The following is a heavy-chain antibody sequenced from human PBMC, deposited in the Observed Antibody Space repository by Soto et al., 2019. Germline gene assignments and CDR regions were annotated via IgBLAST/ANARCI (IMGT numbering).Heavy chain of an antibody. Sequence: QEQLVESGGGVVQPGRSLRLSCVVSGFTFSTYGMHWVRQAPVKGLEWVAVVSFDGSKKYTTDSVNGRFTISRDNSKKTLHLQMNDLGSDDTPVYYCAKAVVHMAMLFDLWGQGPLVPLSS. CDR1: GFTFSTYG. CDR2: VSFDGSKK. V-gene: IGHV3-30*18. CDR3: AKAVVHMAMLFDL. J-gene: IGHJ4*02. D-gene: IGHD3-9*01.